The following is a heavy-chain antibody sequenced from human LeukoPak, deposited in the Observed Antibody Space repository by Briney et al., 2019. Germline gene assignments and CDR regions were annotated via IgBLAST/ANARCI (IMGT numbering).Heavy chain of an antibody. V-gene: IGHV3-11*04. Sequence: GGSLRLSCAASGFTFSDYYMSWIRQAPGKGLEWVSYISSSGSTIYYADSVKGRFTISRDNAKNSLYLQMNSLRAEDTAVYYCAKAGSGYSSRWYRDYFDYWGQGTLVTVSS. CDR1: GFTFSDYY. J-gene: IGHJ4*02. CDR3: AKAGSGYSSRWYRDYFDY. CDR2: ISSSGSTI. D-gene: IGHD6-13*01.